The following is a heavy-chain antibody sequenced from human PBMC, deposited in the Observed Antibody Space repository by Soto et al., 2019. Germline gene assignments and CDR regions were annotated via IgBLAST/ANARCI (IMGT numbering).Heavy chain of an antibody. CDR3: ARGSGVVVPAAIGTWFDP. J-gene: IGHJ5*02. D-gene: IGHD2-2*01. V-gene: IGHV5-51*01. CDR2: IYPGDSDT. CDR1: GCSFTSYW. Sequence: GEARKISCKGSGCSFTSYWIGWVRQMPGKGLEWMGIIYPGDSDTRYSPSFRGQVTISADKSISTAYLQWSSLKASDTAMYYCARGSGVVVPAAIGTWFDPWGQGTLVTVSS.